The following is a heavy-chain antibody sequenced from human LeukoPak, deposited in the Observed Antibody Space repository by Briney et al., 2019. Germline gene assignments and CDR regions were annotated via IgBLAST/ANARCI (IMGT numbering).Heavy chain of an antibody. CDR2: IIPIFGTA. Sequence: GSSVKVSCEASGGTFSSYAISWVRQAPGQGLEWMGRIIPIFGTANYAQKFQGRVTITTDESTSTAYMELSSLRSEDTAVYYCASCSYDSSGYYYLSYFDYWGQGTLVTVSS. CDR1: GGTFSSYA. CDR3: ASCSYDSSGYYYLSYFDY. D-gene: IGHD3-22*01. J-gene: IGHJ4*02. V-gene: IGHV1-69*05.